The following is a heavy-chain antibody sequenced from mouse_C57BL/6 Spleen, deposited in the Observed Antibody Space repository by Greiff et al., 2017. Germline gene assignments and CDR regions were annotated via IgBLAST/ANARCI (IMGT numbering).Heavy chain of an antibody. CDR2: IRSKSNNYAT. CDR1: GFSFNTYA. D-gene: IGHD2-5*01. J-gene: IGHJ4*01. CDR3: VRHNYSNYDAMDY. Sequence: GGGLVQPKGSLKLSCAASGFSFNTYAMNWVRQAPGKGLEWVARIRSKSNNYATYYADSVKDRFTISRDDSESMLYLQMNNLKTEDTAMYYCVRHNYSNYDAMDYWGQGTSVTVSS. V-gene: IGHV10-1*01.